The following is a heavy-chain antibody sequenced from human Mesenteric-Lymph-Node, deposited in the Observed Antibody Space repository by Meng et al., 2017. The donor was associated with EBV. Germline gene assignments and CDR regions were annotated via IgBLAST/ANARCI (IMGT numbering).Heavy chain of an antibody. CDR1: GGSFSGYY. Sequence: QVRLQQWGAGLLKPSETLSLTCGVYGGSFSGYYWSWIRQPPGKGLEWIGEINHSGVASYNPSLRSRVTISLDTSKNQFSLKLNSVTAADTAVYYCASRGDGIYSNYDWFDRWGQGTLVTVSS. V-gene: IGHV4-34*01. CDR3: ASRGDGIYSNYDWFDR. D-gene: IGHD4-11*01. J-gene: IGHJ5*02. CDR2: INHSGVA.